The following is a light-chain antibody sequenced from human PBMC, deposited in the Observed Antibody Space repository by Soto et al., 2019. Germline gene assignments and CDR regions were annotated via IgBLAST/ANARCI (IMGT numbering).Light chain of an antibody. CDR2: EVT. CDR1: SSDVGGYNY. CDR3: SSFTSRFTFNYI. J-gene: IGLJ1*01. Sequence: QSVLTQPASVSGSPGQSITISCTGTSSDVGGYNYVSWYQQHPGKAPKIIIYEVTKRPSGVSNRFSGSKSGNTASLTISGLQAEDDADYYCSSFTSRFTFNYIFGTGTKVTVL. V-gene: IGLV2-14*01.